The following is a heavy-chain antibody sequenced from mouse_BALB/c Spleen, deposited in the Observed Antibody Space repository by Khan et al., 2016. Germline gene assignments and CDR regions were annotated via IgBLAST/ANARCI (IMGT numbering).Heavy chain of an antibody. CDR1: GYTFTNYG. V-gene: IGHV9-3-1*01. Sequence: QIQLVQSGPELKKPGETVRISCKASGYTFTNYGMNWVKQAPGKGLKWMGWINTYTGEPTYADDFKGRLAFSLAISASTAYLQITNLQHEYTATYFCARPDYGSSRGFAYWGQGTLVTVSA. CDR3: ARPDYGSSRGFAY. J-gene: IGHJ3*01. D-gene: IGHD1-1*01. CDR2: INTYTGEP.